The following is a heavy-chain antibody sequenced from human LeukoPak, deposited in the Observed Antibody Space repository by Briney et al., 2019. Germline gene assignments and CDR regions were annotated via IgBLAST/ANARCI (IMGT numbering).Heavy chain of an antibody. CDR1: GFSFSGHW. D-gene: IGHD3-9*01. CDR2: ITSGGDYI. CDR3: ARGHYDVLAASYKWTPDY. J-gene: IGHJ4*02. Sequence: GGSLRLSCAASGFSFSGHWMHWVRQAPGKGLEWVSSITSGGDYIYYADSVKGRFTTSRDNAKNSLSLQLNSLRVEDTAVYYCARGHYDVLAASYKWTPDYWGQGTLVTVSS. V-gene: IGHV3-21*01.